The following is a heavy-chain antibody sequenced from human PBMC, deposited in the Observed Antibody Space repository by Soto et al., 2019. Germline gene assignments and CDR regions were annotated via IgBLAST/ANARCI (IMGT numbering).Heavy chain of an antibody. V-gene: IGHV4-34*01. D-gene: IGHD3-10*01. Sequence: SETLSLTCAVYGGSFSGYYWSWIRQPPGKGLEWIGEINHSGSTNYNPSLKSRVTLSVDTSKNQFSLKLSSVTAADTAVYYCARDRVVRAYYYYGMDVWGQGTTVT. CDR2: INHSGST. J-gene: IGHJ6*02. CDR1: GGSFSGYY. CDR3: ARDRVVRAYYYYGMDV.